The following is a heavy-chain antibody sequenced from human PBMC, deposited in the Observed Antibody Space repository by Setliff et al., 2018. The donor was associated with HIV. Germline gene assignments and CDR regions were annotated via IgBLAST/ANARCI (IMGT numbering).Heavy chain of an antibody. J-gene: IGHJ4*02. CDR3: ARRGYCSSTTCYYDY. CDR1: GFTFSSYA. V-gene: IGHV3-23*01. Sequence: PGGSLRLSCAASGFTFSSYAMSWVRQAPGKGLGWVSAISGSGGSTYYADSVKGRFTISRDNSKNTLYLQMGSLRAEDMAVYYCARRGYCSSTTCYYDYWGQGTLVTVSS. CDR2: ISGSGGST. D-gene: IGHD2-2*01.